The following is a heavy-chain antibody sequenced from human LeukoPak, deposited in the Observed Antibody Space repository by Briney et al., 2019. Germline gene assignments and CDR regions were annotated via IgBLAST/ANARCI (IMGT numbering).Heavy chain of an antibody. D-gene: IGHD5-24*01. CDR1: GYILTELS. CDR3: ATVLDDYNPAEYFQD. Sequence: ASVKVSCKVSGYILTELSMHWVRQAPGKGLEWMGSFDPEDGETIYAQKFQGRVTMTEDTSTDTAYMELSSLRSEDTAVYYCATVLDDYNPAEYFQDWGQGTLVTVSS. CDR2: FDPEDGET. J-gene: IGHJ1*01. V-gene: IGHV1-24*01.